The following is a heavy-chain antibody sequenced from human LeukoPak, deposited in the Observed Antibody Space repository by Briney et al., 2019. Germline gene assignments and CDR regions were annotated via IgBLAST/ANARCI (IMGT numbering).Heavy chain of an antibody. CDR3: ARDGDYGSKGWFDP. V-gene: IGHV4-61*02. D-gene: IGHD4-17*01. J-gene: IGHJ5*02. CDR2: IYSSGST. Sequence: PSETLSLTCTVSGGSISSGSYYWSWIRQPAGKGLEWIGRIYSSGSTNYNPSLKSRVTISVDTSKNQFSLKLSSVTAADTAVYYCARDGDYGSKGWFDPWGQGTLVTVSS. CDR1: GGSISSGSYY.